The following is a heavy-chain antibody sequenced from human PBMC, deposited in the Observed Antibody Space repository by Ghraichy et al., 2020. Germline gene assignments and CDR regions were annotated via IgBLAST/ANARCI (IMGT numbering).Heavy chain of an antibody. D-gene: IGHD3-10*01. CDR2: ISYDGSNK. V-gene: IGHV3-30-3*01. J-gene: IGHJ5*02. Sequence: GESLNISCAASGFTFSSYAMHWVRQAPGKGLEWVAVISYDGSNKYYADSVKGRFTISRDNSKNTLYLQMNSLRAEDTAVYYCARDLGSLTMVRGNNWFDPWGQGTLVTVSS. CDR3: ARDLGSLTMVRGNNWFDP. CDR1: GFTFSSYA.